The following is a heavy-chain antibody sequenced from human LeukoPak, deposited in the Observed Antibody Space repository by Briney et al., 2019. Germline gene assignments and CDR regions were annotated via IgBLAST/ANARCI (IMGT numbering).Heavy chain of an antibody. CDR1: GGTFSSYA. Sequence: SVKVSCKASGGTFSSYAISWVRQAPGQGLEWMGGIIPIFGTANYAQKFQGRVTISTDESTTTAYMELSSLRSEDTAVYYCARGIAPYSGTYGVGCYYYMDVWGKGTTVTVSS. J-gene: IGHJ6*03. D-gene: IGHD1-26*01. CDR2: IIPIFGTA. V-gene: IGHV1-69*05. CDR3: ARGIAPYSGTYGVGCYYYMDV.